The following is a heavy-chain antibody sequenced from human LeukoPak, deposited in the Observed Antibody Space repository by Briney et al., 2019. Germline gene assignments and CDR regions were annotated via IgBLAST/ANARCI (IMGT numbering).Heavy chain of an antibody. J-gene: IGHJ4*02. CDR3: AGAEIYYDSSGYYFY. CDR2: INPNSGGT. Sequence: ASVKVSCKASGYTFTGYYMLWVRQAPGQGLEWMGRINPNSGGTNYAQKFQGRVTMTRDTSISTAYMELSRLRSDDTAVYYCAGAEIYYDSSGYYFYWGQGTLVTVSS. CDR1: GYTFTGYY. D-gene: IGHD3-22*01. V-gene: IGHV1-2*06.